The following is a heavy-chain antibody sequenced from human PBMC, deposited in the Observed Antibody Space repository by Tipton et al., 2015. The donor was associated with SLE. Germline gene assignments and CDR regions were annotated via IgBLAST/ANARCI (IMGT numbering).Heavy chain of an antibody. CDR3: ARVGPGAAAGGAY. J-gene: IGHJ4*02. CDR2: INHSGST. Sequence: TLSLTCAVYGGSFSGYYWSWIRQPPGKGLEWIGEINHSGSTNYNPSLKSRVTISVDTSKNQFSLKLRSVTVADTAVYYCARVGPGAAAGGAYWGQGTLVTVSS. CDR1: GGSFSGYY. V-gene: IGHV4-34*01. D-gene: IGHD6-13*01.